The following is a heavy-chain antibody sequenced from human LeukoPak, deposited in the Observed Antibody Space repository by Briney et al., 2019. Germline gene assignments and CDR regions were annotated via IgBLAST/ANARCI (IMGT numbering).Heavy chain of an antibody. CDR2: IKQDGSEK. CDR3: ARDLGYCSGGSCYSSFDY. V-gene: IGHV3-7*03. Sequence: PGGSLRLSCLTSGFTLSTNAMSWVRQARGQGLERVANIKQDGSEKYYVDSVKGRFTISRDNAKNSLYLQMNSLRAEDTAVYYCARDLGYCSGGSCYSSFDYWGQGTLVTVSS. D-gene: IGHD2-15*01. J-gene: IGHJ4*02. CDR1: GFTLSTNA.